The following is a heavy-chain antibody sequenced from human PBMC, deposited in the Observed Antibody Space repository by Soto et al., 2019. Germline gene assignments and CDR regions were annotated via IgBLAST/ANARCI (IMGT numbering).Heavy chain of an antibody. Sequence: SVKVSCKASGGTFSSYAISWVRQAPGQGLEWMGGIIPIFGTANYAQKFQGRVTITADESTSTAYMELSSLRSEDTAVYYCARVGSHVGATMMDRDYYYGMDGWGQGTTVTVSS. J-gene: IGHJ6*02. CDR3: ARVGSHVGATMMDRDYYYGMDG. CDR1: GGTFSSYA. CDR2: IIPIFGTA. V-gene: IGHV1-69*13. D-gene: IGHD1-26*01.